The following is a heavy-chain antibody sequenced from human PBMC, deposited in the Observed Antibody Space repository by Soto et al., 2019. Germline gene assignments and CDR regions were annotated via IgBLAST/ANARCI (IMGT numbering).Heavy chain of an antibody. V-gene: IGHV4-59*01. Sequence: SSETLSLTCTVSGGSISSYYWSWIRQPPGKGLEWIGYIYYSGSTNYNPSLKSRVTISVDTSKNQFSLKLSSVTAADTAVYYCARVKLEQWLPRFDYWGQGTLVTVSS. J-gene: IGHJ4*02. CDR2: IYYSGST. CDR3: ARVKLEQWLPRFDY. CDR1: GGSISSYY. D-gene: IGHD6-19*01.